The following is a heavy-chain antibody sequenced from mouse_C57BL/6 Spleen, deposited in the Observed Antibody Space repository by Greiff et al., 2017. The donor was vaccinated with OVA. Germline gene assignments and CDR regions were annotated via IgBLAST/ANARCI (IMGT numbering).Heavy chain of an antibody. CDR3: ARYEGYGKGLDY. CDR2: ISNKANGYTT. D-gene: IGHD2-1*01. J-gene: IGHJ2*01. CDR1: GFTFTDYY. V-gene: IGHV7-3*01. Sequence: EVKLVESGGGLVQPGGSLSLSCAASGFTFTDYYMSWVRPPPGKALEWLGFISNKANGYTTEYSASVNGRFTISRDNSQSILYLQMNALRAEDSATYYCARYEGYGKGLDYWGQGTTLTVSS.